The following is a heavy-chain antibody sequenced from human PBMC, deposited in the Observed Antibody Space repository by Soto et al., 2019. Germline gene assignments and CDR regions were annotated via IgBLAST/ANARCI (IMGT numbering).Heavy chain of an antibody. V-gene: IGHV2-5*02. CDR3: GHPGNMAAAGFYFDY. CDR1: GFSLNTRGVH. D-gene: IGHD6-13*01. J-gene: IGHJ4*02. CDR2: IYWDDDK. Sequence: SGPTLVNPAQTLTLTCTFSGFSLNTRGVHVGWIRQPPGKALEWLALIYWDDDKRYSPFLKSRLTITKGSNNQQVVLTMTTMDPVDTATYYCGHPGNMAAAGFYFDYWGQGALVTVSS.